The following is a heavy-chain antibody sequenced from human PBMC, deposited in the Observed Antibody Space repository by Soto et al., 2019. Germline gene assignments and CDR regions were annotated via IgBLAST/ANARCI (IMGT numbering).Heavy chain of an antibody. V-gene: IGHV3-21*01. J-gene: IGHJ4*02. D-gene: IGHD6-13*01. Sequence: EVQLVESGGGLVKPGGSLRLSCAASGFTFSSYSMNWVRQAPGKGLEWGSSISSSSSYIYYTDSVKGRFTISRDKAKNSLYLQMNILGAGDTAVYYCAIDQGIAAAGTDYWGQGTLVTVSS. CDR3: AIDQGIAAAGTDY. CDR1: GFTFSSYS. CDR2: ISSSSSYI.